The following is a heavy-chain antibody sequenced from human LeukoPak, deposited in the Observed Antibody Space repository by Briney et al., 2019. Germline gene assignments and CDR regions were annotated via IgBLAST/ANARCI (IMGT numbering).Heavy chain of an antibody. Sequence: GGSRRPSIPASGLTFGTIPITGFPQAPGKGWHWFSIIGGSGTNTYYADYVKGRFTISRDNSKNTLYLQMNSLRAEDTAVYYCANQPGHYCSGGSCYGDWGQGTLVTVSS. V-gene: IGHV3-23*01. CDR2: IGGSGTNT. J-gene: IGHJ4*02. CDR1: GLTFGTIP. CDR3: ANQPGHYCSGGSCYGD. D-gene: IGHD2-15*01.